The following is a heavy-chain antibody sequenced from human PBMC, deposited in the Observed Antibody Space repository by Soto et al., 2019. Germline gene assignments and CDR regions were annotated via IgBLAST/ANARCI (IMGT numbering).Heavy chain of an antibody. V-gene: IGHV3-30*18. CDR2: ISDDGSYK. CDR3: SKVSGTSNPSWFDC. D-gene: IGHD1-1*01. CDR1: GFTFSDYG. J-gene: IGHJ5*01. Sequence: GRSLRLSCAASGFTFSDYGMHWVRQAPGKGLEWVAVISDDGSYKNYADSVKGRITISRDNSKDTLYVQMNSLRAEDTAVYYCSKVSGTSNPSWFDCWAQETLVTGS.